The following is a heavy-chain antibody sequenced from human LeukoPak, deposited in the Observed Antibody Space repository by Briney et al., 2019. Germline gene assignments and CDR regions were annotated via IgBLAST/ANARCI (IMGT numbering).Heavy chain of an antibody. CDR2: FSGTSTKT. V-gene: IGHV3-23*01. CDR1: GFTFSSYA. CDR3: AGRGLVGVTDAFDM. J-gene: IGHJ3*02. D-gene: IGHD1-26*01. Sequence: GGSLRLSCAASGFTFSSYAMAWVRQAPGKGLEWVSTFSGTSTKTYYADSVKGRFTISRDNSKNTLYLQMNSLRVEDTAIYYCAGRGLVGVTDAFDMWGQGTMVTASS.